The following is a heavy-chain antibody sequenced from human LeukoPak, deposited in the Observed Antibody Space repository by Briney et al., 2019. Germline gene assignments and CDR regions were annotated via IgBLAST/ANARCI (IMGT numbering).Heavy chain of an antibody. CDR3: ARVPPKGGYGDAFDI. CDR2: IYYSGST. CDR1: GGSISSSSYY. Sequence: SETLSLTCTVSGGSISSSSYYWGWIRQPPGKGLEWIGSIYYSGSTYYNPSLKSRVTISVDTSKNQFSLKLSSVTAADTAVYYCARVPPKGGYGDAFDIWGQGTMVTVSS. J-gene: IGHJ3*02. D-gene: IGHD1-1*01. V-gene: IGHV4-39*07.